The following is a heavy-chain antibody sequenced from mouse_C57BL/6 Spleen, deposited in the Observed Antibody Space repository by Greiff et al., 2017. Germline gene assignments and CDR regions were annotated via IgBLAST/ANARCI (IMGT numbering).Heavy chain of an antibody. J-gene: IGHJ4*01. CDR1: GFTFSDYY. Sequence: EVKVVESGGGLVQPGGSLKLSCAASGFTFSDYYMYWVRQTPEKRLEWVAYISNGGGSTYYPDTVKGRFTISRDNAKNTLYLQMSRLKSEDTAMYYCARQKASYYSNYYAMDYWGQGTSVTVSS. V-gene: IGHV5-12*01. CDR2: ISNGGGST. CDR3: ARQKASYYSNYYAMDY. D-gene: IGHD2-5*01.